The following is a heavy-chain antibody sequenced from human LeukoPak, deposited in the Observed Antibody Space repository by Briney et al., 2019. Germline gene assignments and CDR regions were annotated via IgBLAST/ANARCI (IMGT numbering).Heavy chain of an antibody. Sequence: GGSLRLSCAASGFTFSRFAMHWVRQAPGKGLEWVALITYDGSNQYYADSVKGRFTFSKDSSKNTLYLQMNSLRAEDTAMYYCARAYDSTGYRGKFAFDIWGQGTMVTVSS. CDR3: ARAYDSTGYRGKFAFDI. CDR1: GFTFSRFA. V-gene: IGHV3-30*04. J-gene: IGHJ3*02. D-gene: IGHD3-22*01. CDR2: ITYDGSNQ.